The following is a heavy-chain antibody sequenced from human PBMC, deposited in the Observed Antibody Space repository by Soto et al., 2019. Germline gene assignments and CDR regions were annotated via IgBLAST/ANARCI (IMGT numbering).Heavy chain of an antibody. V-gene: IGHV3-23*01. D-gene: IGHD3-10*01. CDR2: ISGGGDTT. CDR1: GFTFNNYA. CDR3: AKGRGGSGSLTPRVDF. J-gene: IGHJ4*02. Sequence: EVQLLESGGGLVQPGGSLRLSCAASGFTFNNYAMTWVRQAPGKGLEWVSAISGGGDTTSYADSVKGRFTVSRDGSKNTLYLQMSSLRAEDTARYYCAKGRGGSGSLTPRVDFWGQGTLGTVSS.